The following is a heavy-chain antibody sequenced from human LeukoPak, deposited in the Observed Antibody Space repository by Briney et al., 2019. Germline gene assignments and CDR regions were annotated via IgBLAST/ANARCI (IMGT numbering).Heavy chain of an antibody. CDR2: IYYSGST. CDR3: ACSLMTLSDAFDI. J-gene: IGHJ3*02. Sequence: PSETLSLTCTVSGGSISSSSYYWGWIRQPPGKGLEWIGSIYYSGSTYYNPSLKSRVTISVDTSKNQFSLKLSSVTAADTAVYYCACSLMTLSDAFDIWGQGTMVTVSS. V-gene: IGHV4-39*01. CDR1: GGSISSSSYY. D-gene: IGHD2-15*01.